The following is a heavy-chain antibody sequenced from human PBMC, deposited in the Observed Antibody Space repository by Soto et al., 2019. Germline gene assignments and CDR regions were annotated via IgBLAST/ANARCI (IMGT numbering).Heavy chain of an antibody. D-gene: IGHD3-22*01. CDR3: ALITTDVYYFDY. J-gene: IGHJ4*02. V-gene: IGHV4-30-4*01. CDR2: IYYSGST. Sequence: SETLSLTCTVSGGSISSGDYYWSWIRQPPGKGLEWIGYIYYSGSTYYNPSLKSRVTISVDTSKNQFSLKLSSVTAADTAVYYCALITTDVYYFDYWGQGTLVTVS. CDR1: GGSISSGDYY.